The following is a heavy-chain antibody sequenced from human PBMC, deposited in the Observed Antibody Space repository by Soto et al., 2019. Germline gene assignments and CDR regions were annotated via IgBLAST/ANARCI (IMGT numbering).Heavy chain of an antibody. CDR1: GFSISSGGYY. Sequence: HVQLQESGPGLVKPSQTLSLTCTVSGFSISSGGYYWSWIRQYPGKGLEWIGNIYYSGTTYYNPSLKSRLTISVDTSDNQFSLRLSSLTAADTAVYFCARAKTTVTSFDPWGQGTLVTVSS. CDR3: ARAKTTVTSFDP. J-gene: IGHJ5*02. CDR2: IYYSGTT. V-gene: IGHV4-31*03. D-gene: IGHD4-4*01.